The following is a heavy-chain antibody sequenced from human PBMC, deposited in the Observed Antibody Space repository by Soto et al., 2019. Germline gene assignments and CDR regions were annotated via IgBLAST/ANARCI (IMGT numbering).Heavy chain of an antibody. CDR2: IIPIFGTA. D-gene: IGHD5-18*01. Sequence: GASVKVSCKASGGTFSSYAISCVRQAPGQGLEWMGGIIPIFGTANYAQKFQGRVTITADESTSTAYMELSSLRSEDTAVYYCARDRGTAMDTGTFDYWGQGTLVTVSS. J-gene: IGHJ4*02. CDR1: GGTFSSYA. V-gene: IGHV1-69*13. CDR3: ARDRGTAMDTGTFDY.